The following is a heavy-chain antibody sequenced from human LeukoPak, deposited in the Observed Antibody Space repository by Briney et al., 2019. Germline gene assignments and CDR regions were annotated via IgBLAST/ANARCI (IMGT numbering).Heavy chain of an antibody. CDR3: ARTYISGSHIWGYYYYYMDV. D-gene: IGHD1-26*01. CDR2: ISSSSSTI. V-gene: IGHV3-48*04. J-gene: IGHJ6*03. Sequence: PGGSLRLSCAASGFTFSSYRMNWVRQAPGKGLEWVSYISSSSSTIYYADSVKGRFTISRDNAKNSLYLQMNSLRAEDTAVYYCARTYISGSHIWGYYYYYMDVWGKGTTVTISS. CDR1: GFTFSSYR.